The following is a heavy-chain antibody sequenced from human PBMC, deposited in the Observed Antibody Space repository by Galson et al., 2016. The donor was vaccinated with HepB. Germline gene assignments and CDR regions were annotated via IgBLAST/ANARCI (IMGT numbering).Heavy chain of an antibody. CDR2: ISGSDGST. CDR3: ARGQQLAYFDY. D-gene: IGHD6-13*01. Sequence: LRLSCAASGFTFSSYAMSWVRQAPGKGLELVSSISGSDGSTYYADSVKGRFTISRDNSKNTLYLQMNSLRAEDTAVYYCARGQQLAYFDYWGQGTLVTVSS. CDR1: GFTFSSYA. J-gene: IGHJ4*02. V-gene: IGHV3-23*01.